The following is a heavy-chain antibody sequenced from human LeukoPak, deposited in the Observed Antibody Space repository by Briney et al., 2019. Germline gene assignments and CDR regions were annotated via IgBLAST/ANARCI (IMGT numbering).Heavy chain of an antibody. D-gene: IGHD2-15*01. Sequence: SETLSLTCTVSGGSIISSDHHWGWVRQPPWKGLEWIGTITYSGNTDYNPSLRSRVTISVDTPNNQFSLRLGSVTAADTAVYHCARHCCSGPAKRVFDIWGQGTMVTVSS. CDR3: ARHCCSGPAKRVFDI. J-gene: IGHJ3*02. CDR1: GGSIISSDHH. V-gene: IGHV4-39*01. CDR2: ITYSGNT.